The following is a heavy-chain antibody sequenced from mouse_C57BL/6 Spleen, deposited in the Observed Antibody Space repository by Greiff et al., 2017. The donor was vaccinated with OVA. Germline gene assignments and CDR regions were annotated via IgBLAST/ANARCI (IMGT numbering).Heavy chain of an antibody. CDR3: GTGTGAMDD. Sequence: VQLQQSGPELVKPGASVKISCKASGYTFTDYYMNWVKQSHGKSLEWIGDINPNNGGTSYNQKFKGKATLNVDKSSSTAYMELRSLTSEDSAVYYCGTGTGAMDDWGQGTSVTVSS. V-gene: IGHV1-26*01. CDR2: INPNNGGT. CDR1: GYTFTDYY. J-gene: IGHJ4*01. D-gene: IGHD4-1*01.